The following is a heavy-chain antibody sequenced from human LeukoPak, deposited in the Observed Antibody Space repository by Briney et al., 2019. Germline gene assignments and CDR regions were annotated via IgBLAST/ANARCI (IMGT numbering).Heavy chain of an antibody. CDR2: IYSGGST. CDR3: AREANSIVGATGIFDY. J-gene: IGHJ4*02. D-gene: IGHD1-26*01. Sequence: EGSLRLSCAASGFTVSSNYMSWVRQAPGKGLEWVSVIYSGGSTYYADSVKGRFTISRDNSKNTLYLQMNSLRAEDTAVYYCAREANSIVGATGIFDYWGQGTLVTVSS. CDR1: GFTVSSNY. V-gene: IGHV3-66*01.